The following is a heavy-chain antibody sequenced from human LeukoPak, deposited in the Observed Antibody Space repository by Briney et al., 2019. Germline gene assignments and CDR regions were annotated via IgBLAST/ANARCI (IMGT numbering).Heavy chain of an antibody. CDR3: ARPIASRSPFDY. J-gene: IGHJ4*02. Sequence: PSETLSLTCAVYGGSFSGYYWSWIRQPPGKGLESIGEINHSGSTNYNPSLKSRVTISVDTSKNQFSLKLNSVTAADTAVYYCARPIASRSPFDYWGQGTLVTVSS. CDR1: GGSFSGYY. V-gene: IGHV4-34*01. CDR2: INHSGST. D-gene: IGHD6-6*01.